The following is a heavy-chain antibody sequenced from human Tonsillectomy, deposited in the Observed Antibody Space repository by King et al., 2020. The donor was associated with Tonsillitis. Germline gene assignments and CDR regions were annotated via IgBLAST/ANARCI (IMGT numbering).Heavy chain of an antibody. Sequence: VQLQQWGAGLLKPSETLSLTCAVYGDSLTDYNWSWIRQPPGKGLEWIGEINHSGSTNYNPSIKSRVTISIDTSKNQFSLELYSVTAADTGVYYCSRVDYWGQGTLVTVSS. CDR2: INHSGST. V-gene: IGHV4-34*01. CDR1: GDSLTDYN. CDR3: SRVDY. J-gene: IGHJ4*02.